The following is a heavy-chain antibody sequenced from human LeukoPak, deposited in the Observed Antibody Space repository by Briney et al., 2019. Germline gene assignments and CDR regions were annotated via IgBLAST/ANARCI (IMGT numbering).Heavy chain of an antibody. D-gene: IGHD6-13*01. V-gene: IGHV4-59*08. J-gene: IGHJ4*02. CDR3: ASVSGQLVHE. CDR1: GGSISSYY. CDR2: IYYSGST. Sequence: PSETLSLTCTVSGGSISSYYWSWIRQPPGKGLEWIGYIYYSGSTNYNPSLKSRVTISVDTSKNQFSLKLSSVTAADTAVYYCASVSGQLVHEWGQGTLVTVSS.